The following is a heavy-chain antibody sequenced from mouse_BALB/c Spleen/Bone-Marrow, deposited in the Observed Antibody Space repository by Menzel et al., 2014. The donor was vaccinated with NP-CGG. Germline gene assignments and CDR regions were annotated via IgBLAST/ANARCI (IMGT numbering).Heavy chain of an antibody. CDR3: AVYDYEGFAY. CDR2: IDPANGNT. V-gene: IGHV14-3*02. CDR1: GFNIKDTY. D-gene: IGHD2-4*01. J-gene: IGHJ3*01. Sequence: EVKVVESGAELVMPGASVKLSCTASGFNIKDTYMHWVKQRPEQGLEWIGRIDPANGNTKYDPKFQGKATITADTSSNTAYLQLSSLTSEGTAVYYCAVYDYEGFAYWGQGTLVTVSA.